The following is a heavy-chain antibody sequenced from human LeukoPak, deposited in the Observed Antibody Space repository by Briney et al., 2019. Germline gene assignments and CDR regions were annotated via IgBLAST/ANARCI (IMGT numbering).Heavy chain of an antibody. Sequence: GGSLRLSCAASGFTFSSYSMSWVRQAPGKGLEWVSSITTSSTYISYADSVKGRFTISRDNAKNSLYLQMNSLRAEDTAVYYCARGKHSSGWFDYWGQGTLVTVSS. CDR2: ITTSSTYI. CDR3: ARGKHSSGWFDY. J-gene: IGHJ4*02. D-gene: IGHD6-19*01. CDR1: GFTFSSYS. V-gene: IGHV3-21*01.